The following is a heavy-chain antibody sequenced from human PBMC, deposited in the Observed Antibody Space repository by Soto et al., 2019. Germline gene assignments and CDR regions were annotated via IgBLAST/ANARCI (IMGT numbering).Heavy chain of an antibody. CDR3: ASMEAARPYFDY. CDR2: IYYSGST. Sequence: SETLSLTCTVSGGSISSYYWSWIRQPPGKGLEWIGYIYYSGSTNYNPSLKSRVTISVDTSKNQFSLKLSSVTAADTAVYYCASMEAARPYFDYWGQGTLVTVSS. D-gene: IGHD6-6*01. V-gene: IGHV4-59*01. J-gene: IGHJ4*02. CDR1: GGSISSYY.